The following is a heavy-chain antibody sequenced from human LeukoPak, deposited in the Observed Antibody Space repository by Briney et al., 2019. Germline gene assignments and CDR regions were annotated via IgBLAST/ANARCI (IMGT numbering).Heavy chain of an antibody. CDR3: ARTPDYGDYWYFDY. V-gene: IGHV1-2*02. D-gene: IGHD4-17*01. CDR1: GYTFTVYY. Sequence: VASVKVSCMASGYTFTVYYMHWVRQAPGQGLEWMGWINPNSGGTNYAQKFQGRVTMTRETSISTAYMELSRLRSDDTAVYYCARTPDYGDYWYFDYWGQRTLVTVSS. J-gene: IGHJ4*02. CDR2: INPNSGGT.